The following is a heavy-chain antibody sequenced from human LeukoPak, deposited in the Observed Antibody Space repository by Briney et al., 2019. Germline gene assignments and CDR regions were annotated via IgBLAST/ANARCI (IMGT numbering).Heavy chain of an antibody. V-gene: IGHV4-59*08. CDR3: ARQGSDCSGGSCYYYYFDY. J-gene: IGHJ4*02. Sequence: SETLSLTCTVSGGSLSSYYWSWIRQPPGKGLEWIGYIYYSGSANYNPSLKSRVTMSVDTSKNQFFLKLSSVTAADTAVYHCARQGSDCSGGSCYYYYFDYWGQGTLVTVSS. D-gene: IGHD2-15*01. CDR1: GGSLSSYY. CDR2: IYYSGSA.